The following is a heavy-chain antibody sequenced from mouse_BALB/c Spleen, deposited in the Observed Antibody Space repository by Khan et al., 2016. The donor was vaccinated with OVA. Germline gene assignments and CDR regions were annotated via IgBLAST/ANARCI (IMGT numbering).Heavy chain of an antibody. CDR1: GYTFTTYT. D-gene: IGHD2-14*01. V-gene: IGHV1-4*01. CDR2: ISPSSGYT. Sequence: VQLQQSGTELARPGASVKMSCKASGYTFTTYTMHWVKQRPGQGLEWIGYISPSSGYTNYNQKFKDKATLTADKSSIPAYMQLSSLTSEDSAVYYCAREGAYYRSDGWFAYWGQGTLVTVSA. J-gene: IGHJ3*01. CDR3: AREGAYYRSDGWFAY.